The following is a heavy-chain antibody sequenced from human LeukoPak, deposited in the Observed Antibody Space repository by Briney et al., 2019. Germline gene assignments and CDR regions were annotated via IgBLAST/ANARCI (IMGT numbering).Heavy chain of an antibody. D-gene: IGHD2-15*01. Sequence: PGGSLRLSCAASGFTFSNYWMNWVRQAPGKGLEWVANIKQDGGEKSYVDSVKGRFIISRDNAKNSLHLQMNSLRAEDTSVYYCARDRGGAASHRFDAFDIWGQGPMVTVSS. CDR3: ARDRGGAASHRFDAFDI. J-gene: IGHJ3*02. CDR2: IKQDGGEK. CDR1: GFTFSNYW. V-gene: IGHV3-7*01.